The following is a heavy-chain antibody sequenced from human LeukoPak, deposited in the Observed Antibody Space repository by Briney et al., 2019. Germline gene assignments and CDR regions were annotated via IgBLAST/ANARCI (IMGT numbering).Heavy chain of an antibody. CDR3: ANLPIY. J-gene: IGHJ4*02. V-gene: IGHV3-66*02. CDR1: GFSVGSHY. CDR2: IYIDGST. Sequence: GGSLRLSCAASGFSVGSHYMTWVRQAPGQGLEWVSVIYIDGSTYYADSVEGRFTISRDNTKNTLYLQMNSLRPEDTAVYYCANLPIYWGQGALVTVSS.